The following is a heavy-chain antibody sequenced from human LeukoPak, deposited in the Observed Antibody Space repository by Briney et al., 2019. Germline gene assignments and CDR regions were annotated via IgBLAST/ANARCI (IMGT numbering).Heavy chain of an antibody. CDR1: GFIFSEYT. D-gene: IGHD3-22*01. Sequence: GGSLRLSCAASGFIFSEYTMSWVRQAPGKGLEWVSAIGGSGGKTFYAESVKGRFTISRDIPKNTLFLQMDSLRAEDTAIYYCAKTNYFDSSGDKPYTTHFDYWGQGTLVTVSS. V-gene: IGHV3-23*01. J-gene: IGHJ4*02. CDR2: IGGSGGKT. CDR3: AKTNYFDSSGDKPYTTHFDY.